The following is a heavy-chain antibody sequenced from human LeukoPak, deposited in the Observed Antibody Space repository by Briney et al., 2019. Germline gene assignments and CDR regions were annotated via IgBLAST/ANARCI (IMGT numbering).Heavy chain of an antibody. D-gene: IGHD5-18*01. Sequence: SVKVSCKASGGTFSSYAISWVRQAPGQGLEWMGGIIPIFGTANYAQKFQGRVTITADKSTSTAYMELSNLRSEDTAVYYCARDRVGYSYGPFDYWGQGTLVTVSS. V-gene: IGHV1-69*06. CDR2: IIPIFGTA. CDR1: GGTFSSYA. CDR3: ARDRVGYSYGPFDY. J-gene: IGHJ4*02.